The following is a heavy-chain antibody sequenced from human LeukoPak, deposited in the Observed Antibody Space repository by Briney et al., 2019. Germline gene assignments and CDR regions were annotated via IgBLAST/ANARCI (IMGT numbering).Heavy chain of an antibody. J-gene: IGHJ5*02. CDR1: GGSIRNYY. Sequence: SETLSLTCSVSGGSIRNYYLSRIRQSPGKGLEWIGNVDKRGSTNYNPSFKSRVIVSSDTSRNEFSLKLNSVTAADTAIYYCARGGSSCYGCHDWFDPWGQGTRVTVSS. CDR3: ARGGSSCYGCHDWFDP. D-gene: IGHD2-2*01. V-gene: IGHV4-59*08. CDR2: VDKRGST.